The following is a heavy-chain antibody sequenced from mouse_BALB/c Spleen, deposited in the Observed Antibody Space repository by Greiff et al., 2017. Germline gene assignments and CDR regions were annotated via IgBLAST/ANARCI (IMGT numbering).Heavy chain of an antibody. CDR3: ATGGNYNYFDY. CDR2: IYPGGGYT. V-gene: IGHV1-63*02. D-gene: IGHD2-1*01. CDR1: GYTFTNYW. Sequence: VKLMESGAELVRPGTSVKMSCKAAGYTFTNYWIGWVKQRPGHGLEWIGDIYPGGGYTNYNEKFKGKATLTADTSSSTAYMQLSSLTSEDSAIYYCATGGNYNYFDYWGQGTTLTVSS. J-gene: IGHJ2*01.